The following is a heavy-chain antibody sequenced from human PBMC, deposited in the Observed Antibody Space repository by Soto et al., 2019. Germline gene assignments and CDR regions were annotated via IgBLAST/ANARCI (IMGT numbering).Heavy chain of an antibody. J-gene: IGHJ5*02. D-gene: IGHD6-6*01. CDR2: IYSGGST. Sequence: EVQLVESGGGLVQPGGSLRLSCAASGFTVSSNYMSWVRQAPGKGLEWVSVIYSGGSTYYADSVKGRFTISRDNSKNTLYLQMNSLRAEDTAVYYCARNTPSIAARPMVGKFDPWGQGTLVTVSS. CDR3: ARNTPSIAARPMVGKFDP. V-gene: IGHV3-66*01. CDR1: GFTVSSNY.